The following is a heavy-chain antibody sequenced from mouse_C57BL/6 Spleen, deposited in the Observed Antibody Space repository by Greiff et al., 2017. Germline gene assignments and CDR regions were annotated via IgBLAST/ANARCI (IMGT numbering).Heavy chain of an antibody. CDR3: ARHYYDYDGGWYFDV. V-gene: IGHV5-9*01. J-gene: IGHJ1*03. Sequence: EVQRVESGGGLVKPGGSLKLSCAASGFTFSSYTMSWVRQTPEKRLAWVATISGGGGNTYYPDSVKGRFTISRDNAKNTLYLQMSSLRSEDTALYYCARHYYDYDGGWYFDVWGTGNTGTVSS. D-gene: IGHD2-4*01. CDR1: GFTFSSYT. CDR2: ISGGGGNT.